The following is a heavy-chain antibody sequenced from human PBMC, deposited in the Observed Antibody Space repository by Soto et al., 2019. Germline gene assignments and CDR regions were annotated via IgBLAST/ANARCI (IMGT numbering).Heavy chain of an antibody. V-gene: IGHV1-8*01. D-gene: IGHD3-10*01. CDR1: GYTFTSYD. CDR2: MNPNSGNT. CDR3: ARSRGVTGSDAFDI. Sequence: QVPLVQSGAEVKKPGASVKVSCKASGYTFTSYDINWVRQATGQGLEWMGWMNPNSGNTGYAQKFQGRVTMTRNTSISTAYMELSSLRSEDTAVYYCARSRGVTGSDAFDIWGQGTMVTVSS. J-gene: IGHJ3*02.